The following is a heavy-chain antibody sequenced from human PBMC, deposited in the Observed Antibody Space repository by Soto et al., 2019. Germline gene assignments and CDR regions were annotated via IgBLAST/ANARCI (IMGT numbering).Heavy chain of an antibody. D-gene: IGHD2-8*02. V-gene: IGHV3-30*03. J-gene: IGHJ4*02. CDR1: GFTVSTYA. CDR3: TGEVASGH. CDR2: ISRDGGTK. Sequence: QVQLVESGGGVVQPGRSLRLSCAVSGFTVSTYAMHWVRQAPGKGLEWVAVISRDGGTKYYADSVKGRFTISRDNSRNTLFLEMNCLRSDDMAVYYCTGEVASGHWGQPTIVTVSS.